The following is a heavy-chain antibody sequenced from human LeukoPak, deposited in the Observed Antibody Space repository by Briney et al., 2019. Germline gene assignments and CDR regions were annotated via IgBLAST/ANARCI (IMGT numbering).Heavy chain of an antibody. CDR1: GGTFSSYA. CDR3: ARGPGIAVADNFDY. J-gene: IGHJ4*02. CDR2: IIPIFGIA. Sequence: SVKVSCKASGGTFSSYAISWVRQAPGQGLEWMGRIIPIFGIANYAQKFQGRVTITADKSTSTAYMELSSLRSEDTAVYYCARGPGIAVADNFDYWGQGTLVTVSS. D-gene: IGHD6-19*01. V-gene: IGHV1-69*04.